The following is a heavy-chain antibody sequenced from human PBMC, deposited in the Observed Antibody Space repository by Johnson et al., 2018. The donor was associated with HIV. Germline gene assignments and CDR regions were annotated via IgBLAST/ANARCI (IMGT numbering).Heavy chain of an antibody. J-gene: IGHJ3*02. CDR1: GFTVSSNY. Sequence: VQLVEFGGGVVQPGGSLRLSCAASGFTVSSNYMSWVRQAPGKGLEWVSVIYSGGITYYADSVKGRFTISKDNSRNTLFLHMNSLRADDTAVYYCAIGRGEFPRHAFDIWCQGTMVTVSS. V-gene: IGHV3-66*01. CDR2: IYSGGIT. D-gene: IGHD3-10*01. CDR3: AIGRGEFPRHAFDI.